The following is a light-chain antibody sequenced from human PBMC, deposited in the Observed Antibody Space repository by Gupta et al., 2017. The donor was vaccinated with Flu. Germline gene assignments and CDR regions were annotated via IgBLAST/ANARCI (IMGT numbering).Light chain of an antibody. CDR1: SSDVGGYAD. CDR3: SAYITTTLDVA. V-gene: IGLV2-14*03. Sequence: QSALTQPSSVSGSPGQSITISCTGISSDVGGYADVSWYQQHPGKAPKLMIYDVTNRPSGVSNRFSGSKSGNTASLTISGLQAEDEADYYCSAYITTTLDVAFGGGTKLTVL. J-gene: IGLJ2*01. CDR2: DVT.